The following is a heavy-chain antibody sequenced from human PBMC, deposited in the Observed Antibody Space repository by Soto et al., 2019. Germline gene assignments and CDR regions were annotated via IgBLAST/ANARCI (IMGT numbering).Heavy chain of an antibody. Sequence: SSETLSLTCTVSGGSIISYYWSWIRQPPGKGLEWIGYIYYSGSTNYNPSLKSRVTISVDTSKNQFSLKLSSVTAADTAVYYCAREGVSSSWYNYYGLDVWGQGTTVTVSS. D-gene: IGHD6-13*01. CDR2: IYYSGST. CDR1: GGSIISYY. CDR3: AREGVSSSWYNYYGLDV. V-gene: IGHV4-59*01. J-gene: IGHJ6*02.